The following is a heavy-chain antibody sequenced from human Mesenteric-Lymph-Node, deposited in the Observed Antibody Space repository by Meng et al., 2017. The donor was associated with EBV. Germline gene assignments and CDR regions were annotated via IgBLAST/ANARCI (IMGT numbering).Heavy chain of an antibody. CDR1: GGPISSSYW. CDR3: ARAPLYGDNDWFDP. CDR2: IYHSGST. V-gene: IGHV4-4*02. Sequence: ELGPELVEPSGPLPLTCAVSGGPISSSYWWIWVRQPPGKGLEWIGEIYHSGSTNYNPSLKSRVTISLDKSKNQFSLKLSSVTAADTAVYYCARAPLYGDNDWFDPWGQGTLVTVSS. J-gene: IGHJ5*02. D-gene: IGHD4-17*01.